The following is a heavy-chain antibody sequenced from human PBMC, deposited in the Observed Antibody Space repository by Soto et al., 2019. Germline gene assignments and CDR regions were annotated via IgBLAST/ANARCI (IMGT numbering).Heavy chain of an antibody. V-gene: IGHV3-33*01. CDR3: ARDSGYSYGPIDY. CDR2: IWYDGSNK. Sequence: GGSLRLSCAASGFTFSSYGMHWVRQAPGKGLEWVAVIWYDGSNKYYADSVKGRFTISRDNSKNTLYLQMNSLRAEDTAVYYCARDSGYSYGPIDYWGQGTQVTVSS. CDR1: GFTFSSYG. J-gene: IGHJ4*02. D-gene: IGHD5-18*01.